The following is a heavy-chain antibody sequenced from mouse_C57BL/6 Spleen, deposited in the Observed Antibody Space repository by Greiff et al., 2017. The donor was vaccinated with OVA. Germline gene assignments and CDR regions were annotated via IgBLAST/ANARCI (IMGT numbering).Heavy chain of an antibody. J-gene: IGHJ2*01. V-gene: IGHV3-6*01. CDR2: ISYDGSN. Sequence: EVKLQESGPGLVKPSQSLSLTCSVTGYSITSGYYWNWIRQFPGNKLEWMGYISYDGSNNYNPSLKNRISITRDTSKNQFFLKLNSVTTEDTATYDCAREDYWGQGTTLTVSS. CDR3: AREDY. CDR1: GYSITSGYY.